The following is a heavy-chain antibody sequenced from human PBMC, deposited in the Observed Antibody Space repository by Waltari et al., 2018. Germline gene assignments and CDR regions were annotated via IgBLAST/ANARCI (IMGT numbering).Heavy chain of an antibody. CDR1: GFTFSSYA. CDR2: ISYDGSNK. CDR3: ARDKLDCSGGSCYSYYYGMDV. V-gene: IGHV3-30*01. Sequence: QVQLVESGGGVVQPGRSLRLSCAASGFTFSSYAMHWVRQAPGKGLEWVAVISYDGSNKYYADSVKGRFTISRDNSKNTLYLQMNSLRAEDTAVYYCARDKLDCSGGSCYSYYYGMDVWGQGTTVTVSS. J-gene: IGHJ6*02. D-gene: IGHD2-15*01.